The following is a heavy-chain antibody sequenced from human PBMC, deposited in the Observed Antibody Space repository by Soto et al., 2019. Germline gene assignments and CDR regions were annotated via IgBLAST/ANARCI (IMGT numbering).Heavy chain of an antibody. CDR1: GGSISSGGYF. V-gene: IGHV4-31*01. Sequence: PSETLSLTCTVSGGSISSGGYFWSWIRQHPGKGLEWIGYISSSGTTYYNPPLKSHFTIFVDTSKNQFSLTLNSVTAADTAVFYCARSGMIRGPLLFEHSGPGSLVTVSS. CDR3: ARSGMIRGPLLFEH. J-gene: IGHJ4*02. CDR2: ISSSGTT. D-gene: IGHD3-10*01.